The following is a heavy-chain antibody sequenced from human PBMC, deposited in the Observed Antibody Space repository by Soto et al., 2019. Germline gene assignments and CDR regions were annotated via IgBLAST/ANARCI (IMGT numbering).Heavy chain of an antibody. CDR3: AREGGGGYYCAGDDAFDT. V-gene: IGHV1-69*12. CDR1: GGTFSSYA. CDR2: ILPIFGTA. Sequence: QVQLVQSGAEVKKPGSSVKVSCKASGGTFSSYAISWVRQAPGQGLEWMGGILPIFGTANYAQKFQGRVTITEHDATITAYMVLTSGTPEDTAVYYCAREGGGGYYCAGDDAFDTWGQGKMVTVSS. D-gene: IGHD1-26*01. J-gene: IGHJ3*02.